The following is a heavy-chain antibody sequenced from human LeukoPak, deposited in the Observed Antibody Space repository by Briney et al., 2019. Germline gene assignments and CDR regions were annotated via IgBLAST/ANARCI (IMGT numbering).Heavy chain of an antibody. J-gene: IGHJ5*02. Sequence: SETLSLTCTVSGGSISSYYWSWIRQPPGKGLEWIGYIHYSGTTNYNPSLKSRVTISVDTSKNQFSLKLSSMTAADTAVYYCARDKLIPISGFDPWGQGTLVTVSS. CDR1: GGSISSYY. CDR3: ARDKLIPISGFDP. D-gene: IGHD2-2*02. CDR2: IHYSGTT. V-gene: IGHV4-59*08.